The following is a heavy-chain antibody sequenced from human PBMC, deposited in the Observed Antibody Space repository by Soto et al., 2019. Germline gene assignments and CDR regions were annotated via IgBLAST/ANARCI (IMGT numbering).Heavy chain of an antibody. CDR1: GCTFDDYT. V-gene: IGHV3-43*01. CDR3: AKDMGVSGWNDRYYYYYYGMDV. Sequence: PGGSLRLSCAASGCTFDDYTMHWVRQAPGKGLEWVSLISWDGGSTYYADSVKGRFTISRDNSKNSLYLQMNSLRTEDTALYYCAKDMGVSGWNDRYYYYYYGMDVWGQGTTVTVSS. J-gene: IGHJ6*02. CDR2: ISWDGGST. D-gene: IGHD1-1*01.